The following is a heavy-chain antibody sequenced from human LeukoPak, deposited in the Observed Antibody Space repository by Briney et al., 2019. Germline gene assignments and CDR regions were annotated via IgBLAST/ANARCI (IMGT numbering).Heavy chain of an antibody. V-gene: IGHV3-30*02. D-gene: IGHD5-24*01. CDR3: AKEKGDGYNTYFDY. J-gene: IGHJ4*02. CDR2: IRYDGSNK. CDR1: GFTFSSYG. Sequence: QPGGSLRLSCAASGFTFSSYGMHWVRQAPGKGLEWVAFIRYDGSNKYYADSVKGRFTISRDNSKNTLYLQMNSLRAEDTAVYYCAKEKGDGYNTYFDYWGQGTLVTVSS.